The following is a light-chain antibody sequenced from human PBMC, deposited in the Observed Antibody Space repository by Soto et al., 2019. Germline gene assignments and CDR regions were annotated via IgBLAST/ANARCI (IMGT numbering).Light chain of an antibody. CDR1: NSDVGIYDF. CDR3: ISYTSDDVRYV. CDR2: EVS. Sequence: ALAQPASVSGTPGQSITISCTGSNSDVGIYDFVSWYQHHPGRAPKLIVSEVSHRPSGVSNRFSGSKSGNTASLTISGLQSEDEADYYCISYTSDDVRYVFGTGTKV. J-gene: IGLJ1*01. V-gene: IGLV2-14*01.